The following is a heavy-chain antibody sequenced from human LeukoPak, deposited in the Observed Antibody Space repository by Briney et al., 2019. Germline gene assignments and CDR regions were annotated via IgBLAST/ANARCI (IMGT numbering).Heavy chain of an antibody. D-gene: IGHD6-19*01. V-gene: IGHV3-21*01. CDR3: AIDRVAVAGTRYFDY. J-gene: IGHJ4*02. CDR1: GFTFSSYS. Sequence: GGSLRLXCAASGFTFSSYSMNWVRQAPGKGLEWVSSISSSSSYIYYADSVKGRFTISRDNAKNSLYLQMNSLRAEDTAVYYCAIDRVAVAGTRYFDYWGQGTLVTVSS. CDR2: ISSSSSYI.